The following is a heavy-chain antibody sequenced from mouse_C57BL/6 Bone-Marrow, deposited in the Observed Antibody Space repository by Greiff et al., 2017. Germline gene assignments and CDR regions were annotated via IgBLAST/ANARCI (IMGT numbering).Heavy chain of an antibody. J-gene: IGHJ4*01. V-gene: IGHV5-4*03. D-gene: IGHD1-1*01. CDR2: ISDGGSYT. CDR3: ARGGITTVVATEAMDY. Sequence: EVMLVESGGGLVKPGGSLKLSCAASGFTFSSYAMSWVRQTPEKRLEWVATISDGGSYTYYPDNVKGRFTISRDNAKNNLYLQMSHLKSEDTAMYYCARGGITTVVATEAMDYWGQGTSVTVSS. CDR1: GFTFSSYA.